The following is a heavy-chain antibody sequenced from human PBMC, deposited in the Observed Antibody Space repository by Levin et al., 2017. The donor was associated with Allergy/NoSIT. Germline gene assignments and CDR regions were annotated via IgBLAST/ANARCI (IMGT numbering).Heavy chain of an antibody. Sequence: GGSLRLSCAASGFTFSSYAMSWVRQAPGKGLEWVSGVSASGGSIYHADSVKGRFSISRDSSKNTVFLQMNSLRVEDTAGYYCAKGAWGLWIDCWGQGGLVAVSS. CDR1: GFTFSSYA. CDR3: AKGAWGLWIDC. J-gene: IGHJ4*02. D-gene: IGHD2-21*02. V-gene: IGHV3-23*01. CDR2: VSASGGSI.